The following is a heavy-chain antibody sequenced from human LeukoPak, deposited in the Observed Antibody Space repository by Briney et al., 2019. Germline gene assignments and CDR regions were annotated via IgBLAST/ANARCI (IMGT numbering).Heavy chain of an antibody. D-gene: IGHD3-10*01. CDR2: INHSGST. V-gene: IGHV4-34*01. CDR3: ARRSYYRYMDV. Sequence: PSETLSLTCAVYGGSFSGYYWSWIRQPPGKGLEWIGEINHSGSTNYNPSLKSRVTISVDTSKNQFSLKLSSVTAADTAVDYCARRSYYRYMDVWGKGTTVTISS. J-gene: IGHJ6*03. CDR1: GGSFSGYY.